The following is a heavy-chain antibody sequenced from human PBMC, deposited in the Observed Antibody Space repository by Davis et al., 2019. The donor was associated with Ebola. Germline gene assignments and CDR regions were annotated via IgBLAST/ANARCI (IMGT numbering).Heavy chain of an antibody. CDR1: GGSFSGYY. CDR3: AKVVVRSPEDY. CDR2: INHSGST. J-gene: IGHJ4*02. V-gene: IGHV4-34*01. Sequence: SETLSLTCAVYGGSFSGYYWSWIRQPPGKGLEWIGEINHSGSTNYTPSPKSRVTISVDTSKNQFSLKPSSVTAADTAVYYCAKVVVRSPEDYWGQGTLVTVSS. D-gene: IGHD2-15*01.